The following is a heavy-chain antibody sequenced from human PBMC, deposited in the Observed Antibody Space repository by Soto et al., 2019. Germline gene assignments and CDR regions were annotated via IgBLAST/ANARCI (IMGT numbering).Heavy chain of an antibody. J-gene: IGHJ6*02. CDR2: ISFEGNTQ. CDR3: ARGAENQLLSRDYFYGMDV. V-gene: IGHV3-30*05. D-gene: IGHD1-1*01. CDR1: GFTLSRYG. Sequence: QVQLVESGGGVVQPGRSLRLSCAASGFTLSRYGMHWVRQAPGKGLEWVAVISFEGNTQYYADSVKGRFTISRDNSEDTLSLQIHSLRPEDTAVYYCARGAENQLLSRDYFYGMDVWGQGTTVSVSS.